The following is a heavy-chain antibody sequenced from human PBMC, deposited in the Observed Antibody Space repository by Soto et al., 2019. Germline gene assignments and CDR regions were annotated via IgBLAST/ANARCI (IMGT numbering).Heavy chain of an antibody. D-gene: IGHD3-22*01. Sequence: ASVNVSCKASGYTFTSYGMNWVRQAPGRGLEWMGWISPGNGNTKYSQKFQGRVTIERXXXXXXAXMXLXXXXSEXTAVYYCARGGYFDSSNYLAYWGLGTLVTVSS. CDR2: ISPGNGNT. CDR3: ARGGYFDSSNYLAY. V-gene: IGHV1-3*01. CDR1: GYTFTSYG. J-gene: IGHJ4*02.